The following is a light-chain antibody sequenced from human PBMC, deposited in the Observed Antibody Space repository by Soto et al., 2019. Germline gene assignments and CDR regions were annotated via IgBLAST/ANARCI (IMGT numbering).Light chain of an antibody. CDR3: SSYTSSSTLNYV. Sequence: SVLTQPASVSGSPGQSITISCTGTSSDVGGYNYVSWYQQHPGKAPKLMIYEVSNRPSGVSNRFSGSKSGNTASLTISGLQAEDGADYYCSSYTSSSTLNYVFGTGTKVTVL. CDR1: SSDVGGYNY. J-gene: IGLJ1*01. V-gene: IGLV2-14*01. CDR2: EVS.